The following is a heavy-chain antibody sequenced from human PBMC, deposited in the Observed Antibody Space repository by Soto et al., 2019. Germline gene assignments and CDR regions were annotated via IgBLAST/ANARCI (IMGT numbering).Heavy chain of an antibody. V-gene: IGHV1-24*01. Sequence: ASVKVSCKVSGYTLTELSMHWVRQAPGKGLEWMEGFDPEDGETIYAQKFQGRVTMTEDTSTDTAYMELSSLRSEDTAVYYCATHHQARDYYGSGSFPYYFDYWGQGTLVTVSS. D-gene: IGHD3-10*01. CDR3: ATHHQARDYYGSGSFPYYFDY. J-gene: IGHJ4*02. CDR2: FDPEDGET. CDR1: GYTLTELS.